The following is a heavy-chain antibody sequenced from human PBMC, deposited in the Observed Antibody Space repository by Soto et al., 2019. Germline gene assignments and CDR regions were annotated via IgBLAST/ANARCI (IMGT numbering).Heavy chain of an antibody. CDR1: GGSISSGDYY. V-gene: IGHV4-30-4*01. CDR3: ARRESSGYYWSFYFDY. J-gene: IGHJ4*02. CDR2: IYYSGST. D-gene: IGHD3-22*01. Sequence: SETLSLTCTVSGGSISSGDYYWSWIRQPPGKGLEWIGYIYYSGSTYYNPSLKSRVTISVDTSKNQFSLKLSSVTAADTAVYYCARRESSGYYWSFYFDYWGQGTLVTVSS.